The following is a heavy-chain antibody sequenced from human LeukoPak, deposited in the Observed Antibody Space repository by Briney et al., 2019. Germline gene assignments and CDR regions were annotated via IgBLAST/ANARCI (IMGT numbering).Heavy chain of an antibody. CDR3: ARGPRTTVAGINY. CDR2: INHSGST. D-gene: IGHD4-23*01. CDR1: GGSFSGYY. V-gene: IGHV4-34*01. J-gene: IGHJ4*02. Sequence: SETLSLTCAVYGGSFSGYYWSWIRQLPGRGLEWIGEINHSGSTYYNPSLKSRVTISVDTSKNQFSLKLSSVTAADTAVYYCARGPRTTVAGINYWGQGTLVTVSS.